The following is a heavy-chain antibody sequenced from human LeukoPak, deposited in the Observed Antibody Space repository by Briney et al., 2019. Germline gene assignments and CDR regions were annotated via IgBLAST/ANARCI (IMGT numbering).Heavy chain of an antibody. Sequence: GGPLSHPPAASGFTLRTYQKYWPPEPPSKGLLWVSRINSGGCTSSFPESAHRRFASNSENAAHRVYLQMNSLRAEDTAVDYCFVAHCGSDCSYWGRGTLVTVSS. CDR1: GFTLRTYQ. J-gene: IGHJ4*02. V-gene: IGHV3-74*03. CDR2: INSGGCTS. CDR3: FVAHCGSDCSY. D-gene: IGHD2-21*02.